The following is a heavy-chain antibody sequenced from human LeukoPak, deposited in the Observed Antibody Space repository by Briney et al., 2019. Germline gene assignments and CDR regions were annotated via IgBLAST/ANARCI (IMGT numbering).Heavy chain of an antibody. D-gene: IGHD3-3*01. V-gene: IGHV3-74*01. CDR1: GFTFSTYW. J-gene: IGHJ4*02. CDR3: AKESNFWSGYYPPSFDY. CDR2: ISSDGSIT. Sequence: GGSLRLSCAASGFTFSTYWMHWVRQAPGKGLVWVSRISSDGSITSYADSVKGRFTISRDNAKNTLCLQMNSLRAEDTAVYYCAKESNFWSGYYPPSFDYWGQGTLVTVSS.